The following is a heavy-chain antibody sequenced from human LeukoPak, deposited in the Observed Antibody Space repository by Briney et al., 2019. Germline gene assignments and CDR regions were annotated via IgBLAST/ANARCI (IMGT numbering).Heavy chain of an antibody. J-gene: IGHJ4*02. V-gene: IGHV1-18*01. CDR1: GYTFTSYG. CDR3: ARGEGGAVAYYFDY. D-gene: IGHD6-19*01. CDR2: ISTYNDNT. Sequence: ASVRVSCKASGYTFTSYGISWVRRAPGQGLEWMGWISTYNDNTNYAQKLQGRVTMTTDTSTSTAYMELRSLRSDDTAVYYCARGEGGAVAYYFDYWGQGTLVTVSS.